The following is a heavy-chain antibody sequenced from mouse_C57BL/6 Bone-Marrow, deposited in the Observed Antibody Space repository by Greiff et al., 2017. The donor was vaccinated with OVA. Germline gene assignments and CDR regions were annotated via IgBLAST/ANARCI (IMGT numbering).Heavy chain of an antibody. D-gene: IGHD1-1*01. CDR3: ARHYYGSNPAY. CDR1: GFTFSSYG. Sequence: EVKLMESGGDLVKPGGSLKLSCAASGFTFSSYGMSWVRQTPDKRLEWVATISSGGSYTYYPDSVKGRFTISRDNAKNTLYLQMSSLKSEDTAMYYCARHYYGSNPAYWGQGTLVTVSA. J-gene: IGHJ3*01. V-gene: IGHV5-6*01. CDR2: ISSGGSYT.